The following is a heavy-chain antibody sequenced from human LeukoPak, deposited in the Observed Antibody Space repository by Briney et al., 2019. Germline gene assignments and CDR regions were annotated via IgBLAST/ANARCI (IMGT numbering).Heavy chain of an antibody. D-gene: IGHD1-26*01. CDR2: FIAYNGNT. V-gene: IGHV1-18*01. CDR1: GYTFTSCG. J-gene: IGHJ4*02. Sequence: ASVKLSCKASGYTFTSCGIRWLRQAPGQGLEWMGWFIAYNGNTNYAQKLQGRVTMTTDTSTNTAYMDLRSLTSDDTAVYYCARGSGDIVGDTFGDYWGQGTLVTVSS. CDR3: ARGSGDIVGDTFGDY.